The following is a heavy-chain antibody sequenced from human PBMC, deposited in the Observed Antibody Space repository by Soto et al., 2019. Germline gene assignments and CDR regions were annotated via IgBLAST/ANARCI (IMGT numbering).Heavy chain of an antibody. CDR3: ARDLSSRVLYDSSGPPGGAFEI. D-gene: IGHD3-22*01. J-gene: IGHJ3*02. CDR1: GYTFTSYA. CDR2: INAGNGNT. V-gene: IGHV1-3*01. Sequence: GASVKVSCKASGYTFTSYAMHWVRQAPGQRLEWMGWINAGNGNTKYSQKFQGRVTMTRDTSTSTVYMELSSLRSEDTAVYYCARDLSSRVLYDSSGPPGGAFEIWGQGTMVTVSS.